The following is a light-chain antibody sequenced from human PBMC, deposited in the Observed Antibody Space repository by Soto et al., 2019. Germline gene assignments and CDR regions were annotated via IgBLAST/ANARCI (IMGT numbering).Light chain of an antibody. CDR3: CSYAGSSTSVV. V-gene: IGLV2-23*01. CDR1: SSDVGSYKL. CDR2: EGN. J-gene: IGLJ2*01. Sequence: QSVLTQPASVSGSPGQSITISCTGTSSDVGSYKLVSWYQQHPGKAPKLMIYEGNKRPSGVSNRFSGSKSGSTASLTISALQPEDEADYYCCSYAGSSTSVVFGGGTKLTVL.